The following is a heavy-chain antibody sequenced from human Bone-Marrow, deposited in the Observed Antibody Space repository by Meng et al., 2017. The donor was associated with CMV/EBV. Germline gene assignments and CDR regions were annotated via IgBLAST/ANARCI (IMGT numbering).Heavy chain of an antibody. D-gene: IGHD2-2*01. V-gene: IGHV3-30*02. CDR2: IRYDGSNK. CDR3: ARGGGIVVVPAAEGWFDP. Sequence: GESLKISCAASGFTFSSYGMHWVRQAPGKGLEWVAFIRYDGSNKYYADSVKGRFTISRDNSKNTLYLQMNSLRAEDTAVYYCARGGGIVVVPAAEGWFDPWGQGTLVTAPQ. J-gene: IGHJ5*02. CDR1: GFTFSSYG.